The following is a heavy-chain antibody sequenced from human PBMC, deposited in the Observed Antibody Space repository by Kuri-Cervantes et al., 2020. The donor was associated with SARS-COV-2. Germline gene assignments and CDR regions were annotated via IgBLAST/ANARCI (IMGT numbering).Heavy chain of an antibody. Sequence: GESLKISCAASGFTFDDYAMHWVRQAPGKGLEWVSLISGDGGSTYYADSVKGRFTISRDNSKNSLYLQMNSLRTEDTALYYCAKGSQLRYFDWLPQGGYFDYWGQGTLVTVSS. CDR2: ISGDGGST. V-gene: IGHV3-43*02. J-gene: IGHJ4*02. CDR3: AKGSQLRYFDWLPQGGYFDY. CDR1: GFTFDDYA. D-gene: IGHD3-9*01.